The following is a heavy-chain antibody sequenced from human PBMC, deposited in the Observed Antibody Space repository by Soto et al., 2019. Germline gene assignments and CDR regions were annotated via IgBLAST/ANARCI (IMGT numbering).Heavy chain of an antibody. CDR2: IWYDGSNK. V-gene: IGHV3-30*19. D-gene: IGHD3-22*01. Sequence: QVQLVESGGGVVQPGRSLRLSCAASGFTFSSYGMHWVRQAPGKGLEWVAVIWYDGSNKYYADSVKGRFTISRDNSKNTLYLQMNSLRAEDTAVYYCARERYYYDSSGYYDYWGQGTLVTVSS. J-gene: IGHJ4*02. CDR1: GFTFSSYG. CDR3: ARERYYYDSSGYYDY.